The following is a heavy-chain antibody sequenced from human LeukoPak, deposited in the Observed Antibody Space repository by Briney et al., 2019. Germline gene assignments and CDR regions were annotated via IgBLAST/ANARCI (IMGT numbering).Heavy chain of an antibody. D-gene: IGHD3-3*01. V-gene: IGHV4-34*01. J-gene: IGHJ2*01. Sequence: SETLSLTCAVSGGSFSGYYWSWIRQSLGKGLEWIAEIHYKGATSHKPSLESRVTISGDTSKNQISLKVTSVTAADTAVYYCARGILGSFYFDVWGRGTLVTVSS. CDR2: IHYKGAT. CDR3: ARGILGSFYFDV. CDR1: GGSFSGYY.